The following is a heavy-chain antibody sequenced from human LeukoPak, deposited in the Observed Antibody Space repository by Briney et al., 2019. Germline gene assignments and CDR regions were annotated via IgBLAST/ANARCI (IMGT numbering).Heavy chain of an antibody. CDR2: IKEDGSLR. Sequence: QPGGSLRLSCAASGFTFSSTWMTWVRQAPGKGLEWVANIKEDGSLRDYVDSVKGRFTIFRDNAKNSLYLQMNSLRHEDTAVYYCARDGALTVGSFDIWGQGTMVTVSS. V-gene: IGHV3-7*04. J-gene: IGHJ3*02. CDR1: GFTFSSTW. D-gene: IGHD1-26*01. CDR3: ARDGALTVGSFDI.